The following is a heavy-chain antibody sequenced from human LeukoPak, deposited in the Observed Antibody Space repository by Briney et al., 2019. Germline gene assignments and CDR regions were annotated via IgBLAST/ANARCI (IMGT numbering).Heavy chain of an antibody. CDR1: GGSISSGGYS. CDR3: ARDRSGGNYGVDV. CDR2: IYHSGST. V-gene: IGHV4-30-2*01. J-gene: IGHJ6*04. Sequence: SETLSLTCAVSGGSISSGGYSWSWIRQPPGKGLEWIGYIYHSGSTYYNPSLKSRVTMSVDTSKNQFSLKLSYVTAADTAVYYCARDRSGGNYGVDVWGKGTTVTVSS.